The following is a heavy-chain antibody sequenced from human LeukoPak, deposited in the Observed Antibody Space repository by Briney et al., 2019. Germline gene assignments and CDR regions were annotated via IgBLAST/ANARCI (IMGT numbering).Heavy chain of an antibody. CDR3: ARDPGVATGD. Sequence: ASVKLSCKASGHTFTSYGISWVRQAPGQGLESMGWISAYNGNTNYAQKLQGRVNMTTDTSTSTAYMELRSLISDDTAVYYCARDPGVATGDWGQGTLVTVSS. J-gene: IGHJ4*02. CDR2: ISAYNGNT. CDR1: GHTFTSYG. V-gene: IGHV1-18*01. D-gene: IGHD5-12*01.